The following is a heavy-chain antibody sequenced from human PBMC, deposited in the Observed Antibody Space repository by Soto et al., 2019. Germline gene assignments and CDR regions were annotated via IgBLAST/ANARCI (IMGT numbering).Heavy chain of an antibody. CDR3: ATESLQYDYYYYGMDV. CDR1: GYTLTELS. J-gene: IGHJ6*02. CDR2: FDPEDGET. Sequence: GASVKVSCKVSGYTLTELSMHWVRQAPGKGLEWMGGFDPEDGETIYAQKFQGRVTMTEDTSTDTAYMELSSLRSEDTAVYYCATESLQYDYYYYGMDVWGQGTTVTVSS. V-gene: IGHV1-24*01. D-gene: IGHD4-4*01.